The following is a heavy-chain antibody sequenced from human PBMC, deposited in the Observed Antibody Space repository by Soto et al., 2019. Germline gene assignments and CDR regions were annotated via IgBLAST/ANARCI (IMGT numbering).Heavy chain of an antibody. CDR3: APLRASSYFDY. J-gene: IGHJ4*02. CDR2: IYYTGST. CDR1: GGSITISNYY. D-gene: IGHD2-2*01. Sequence: SETLSLTCTVSGGSITISNYYWGWIRQPPGKGLEWIGNIYYTGSTYSKPSLKSRVTISVDTSKNQFSLKLSSVTAADTAVYYCAPLRASSYFDYWGQGTLVTVSS. V-gene: IGHV4-39*01.